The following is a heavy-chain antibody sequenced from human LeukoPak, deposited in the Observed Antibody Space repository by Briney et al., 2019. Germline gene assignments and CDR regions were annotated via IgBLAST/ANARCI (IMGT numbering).Heavy chain of an antibody. CDR1: GFTFSSYG. V-gene: IGHV3-33*01. CDR2: IWYDGSNK. D-gene: IGHD3-22*01. Sequence: PGGSLRLSCAASGFTFSSYGMHWVRQAPGKGLEWVAVIWYDGSNKYYADSVKGRFTISRDNSKNTLYLQMNSLRAEDTAVYYCARESYDSSGYYTYWGQGPWSPSPQ. CDR3: ARESYDSSGYYTY. J-gene: IGHJ4*02.